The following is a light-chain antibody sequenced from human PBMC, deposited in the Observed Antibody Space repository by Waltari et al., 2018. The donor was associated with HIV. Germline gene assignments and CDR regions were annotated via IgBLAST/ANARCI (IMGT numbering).Light chain of an antibody. Sequence: QSALTQPASVSGSPGQSITISCTGTSSDVGGYDYVSWYQQHPGKAPKLMIYEVSKRPSVVSNRFSGSKSGNTASLTISGLQAEDEADYYCSSYTSSTTPYVFGTGTKVTVL. CDR2: EVS. CDR1: SSDVGGYDY. V-gene: IGLV2-14*01. CDR3: SSYTSSTTPYV. J-gene: IGLJ1*01.